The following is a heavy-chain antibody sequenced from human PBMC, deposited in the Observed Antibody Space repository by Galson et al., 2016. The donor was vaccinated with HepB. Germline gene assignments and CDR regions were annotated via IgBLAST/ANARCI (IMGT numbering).Heavy chain of an antibody. CDR2: ISFDGRNK. V-gene: IGHV3-30*18. Sequence: SLRLSCAASGFRFSTYGMHWVRQAPGKGLEWLGVISFDGRNKYYADIVKGRFTISRDNSQNTLWLQMNSLRAADTAVYYCAKDRAARPALDYWGQGTLVTVSS. J-gene: IGHJ4*02. D-gene: IGHD6-6*01. CDR3: AKDRAARPALDY. CDR1: GFRFSTYG.